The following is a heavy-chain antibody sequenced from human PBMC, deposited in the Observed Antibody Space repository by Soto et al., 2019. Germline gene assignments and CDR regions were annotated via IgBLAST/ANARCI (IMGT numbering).Heavy chain of an antibody. J-gene: IGHJ6*02. CDR1: GDSISNSDYY. Sequence: SETLSLTCTASGDSISNSDYYWNWIRQPPGKGLEWIGSIDYSGSTHYNPSLKSRIIISADTSKNLFSLKLKSVTAADTALYFCARDGPDYYGMDVWGQGTTVTVSS. V-gene: IGHV4-30-4*01. CDR2: IDYSGST. CDR3: ARDGPDYYGMDV.